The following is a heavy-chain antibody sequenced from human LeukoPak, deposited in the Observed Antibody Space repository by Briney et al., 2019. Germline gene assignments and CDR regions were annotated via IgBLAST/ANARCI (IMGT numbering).Heavy chain of an antibody. V-gene: IGHV3-66*02. CDR1: GFTFSSYA. CDR3: ARDVGGSYEGSDY. D-gene: IGHD1-26*01. Sequence: GGSLRLSCAASGFTFSSYAMSWVRQAPGKGLEWVSVIYSGGSTYYADSVKGRFTISRDNSKNTLYLQMNSLRAEDTAVYYCARDVGGSYEGSDYWGQGTLVTVSS. CDR2: IYSGGST. J-gene: IGHJ4*02.